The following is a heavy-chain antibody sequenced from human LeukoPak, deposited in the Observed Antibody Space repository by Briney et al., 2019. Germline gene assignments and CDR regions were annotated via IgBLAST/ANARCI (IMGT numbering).Heavy chain of an antibody. V-gene: IGHV3-23*01. D-gene: IGHD1-26*01. Sequence: GGSLRLSCAASGFTFSSYAMSWVRQAPGKGLEWVSAISGSGGSTSYTDSVKGRFTISRDNSKNTLYLQMNSLRAEDTAVYYCATGSYSKGNLSYFDYWGQGTLVTVSS. CDR1: GFTFSSYA. CDR3: ATGSYSKGNLSYFDY. J-gene: IGHJ4*02. CDR2: ISGSGGST.